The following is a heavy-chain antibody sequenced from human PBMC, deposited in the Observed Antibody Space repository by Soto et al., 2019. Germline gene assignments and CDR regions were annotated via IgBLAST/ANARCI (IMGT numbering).Heavy chain of an antibody. CDR3: ARGWFGPDV. V-gene: IGHV3-74*01. CDR1: EFTFXXRS. Sequence: EVQLVESGGGLVQPGGSLXLSCAASEFTFXXRSVHWVRQAPGKGLVWVSGIDKVGTDSTYADSVKGRFTSSRDNAKNTVYLQMNSLRVEDTAVYYCARGWFGPDVWGKGTTVTVSS. D-gene: IGHD3-10*01. J-gene: IGHJ6*03. CDR2: IDKVGTDS.